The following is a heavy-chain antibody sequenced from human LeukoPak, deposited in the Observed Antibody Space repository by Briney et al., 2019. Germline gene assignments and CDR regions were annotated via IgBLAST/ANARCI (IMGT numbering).Heavy chain of an antibody. CDR3: ARKSYYYYYMDV. CDR1: GGTFSSYA. Sequence: SVKVSCKASGGTFSSYAISWVRQAPGQGLEWMGGIIPIFGTANYAQKFQGRVTITADKSTSTAYMELSSLRSEDTAVYYCARKSYYYYYMDVWGKGTTVTVSS. CDR2: IIPIFGTA. V-gene: IGHV1-69*06. J-gene: IGHJ6*03.